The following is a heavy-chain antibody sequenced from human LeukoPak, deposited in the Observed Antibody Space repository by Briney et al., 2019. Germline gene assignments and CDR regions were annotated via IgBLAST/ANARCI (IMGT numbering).Heavy chain of an antibody. J-gene: IGHJ4*02. Sequence: GGSLRLSCAASGFTFSSYVMKWVRQAPGKGLEWVSGISGSGASTYYADSVKGRFTISRDNSKNTLYLQMNSLRAEDTAVYYCAKVGLGATTIDCWGQGTLVTVSS. V-gene: IGHV3-23*01. CDR1: GFTFSSYV. CDR2: ISGSGAST. D-gene: IGHD1-26*01. CDR3: AKVGLGATTIDC.